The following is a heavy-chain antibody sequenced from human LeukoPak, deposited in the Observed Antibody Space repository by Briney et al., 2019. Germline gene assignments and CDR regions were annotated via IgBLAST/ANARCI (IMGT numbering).Heavy chain of an antibody. CDR3: AKDLDYYDSSGYYNY. CDR2: ISSSSSTI. D-gene: IGHD3-22*01. V-gene: IGHV3-48*01. J-gene: IGHJ4*02. Sequence: GGSLRLSCAASGFTFSGYSMNWVRQTPGKGLEWVSYISSSSSTIYYADSVKGRFTISRDNSKNTLYLQMNSLRAEDTAVYYCAKDLDYYDSSGYYNYWGQGTLVTVSS. CDR1: GFTFSGYS.